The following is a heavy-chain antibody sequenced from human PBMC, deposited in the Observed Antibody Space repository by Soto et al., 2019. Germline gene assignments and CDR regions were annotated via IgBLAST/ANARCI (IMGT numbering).Heavy chain of an antibody. Sequence: GSLRLSCAASGFTFSSYAMSGVRQAQRKRLEWVSAISGSGGSTYYADSVKGRFTISRDNSKNTLYLQMNSLRAEDTAVYYCARPAAFTNYYFLRDNSSTYKFDFLAYG. CDR3: ARPAAFTNYYFLRDNSSTYKFDFLAYG. D-gene: IGHD3-3*01. V-gene: IGHV3-23*01. J-gene: IGHJ6*01. CDR1: GFTFSSYA. CDR2: ISGSGGST.